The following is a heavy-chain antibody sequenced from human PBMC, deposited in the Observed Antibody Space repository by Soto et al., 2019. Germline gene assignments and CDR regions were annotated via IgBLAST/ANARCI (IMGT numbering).Heavy chain of an antibody. Sequence: PGGSLRLSCTASGFTFGDYVMSWVRQAPGKGLEWVGFIRSKAYGGTTEYAASVKGRFTISRDDSKSIAYLQMNSLKTEDTAVYYCTRAAVGGFGVVIHFDYWGQGTLVTVSS. J-gene: IGHJ4*02. CDR3: TRAAVGGFGVVIHFDY. CDR2: IRSKAYGGTT. V-gene: IGHV3-49*04. D-gene: IGHD3-3*01. CDR1: GFTFGDYV.